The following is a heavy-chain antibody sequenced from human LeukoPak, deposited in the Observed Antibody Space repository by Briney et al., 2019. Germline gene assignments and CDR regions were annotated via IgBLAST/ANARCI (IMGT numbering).Heavy chain of an antibody. V-gene: IGHV3-30*02. Sequence: GGSLRLSCAASGFTFSSYAMHWVRQAPGKGLEWVAFIGYDGSNKYYADSVKGRFTISRDNSKNTLYLQMNSLRAEDTAVYYCAKGHTGGAFDIWGQGTMVTVSS. D-gene: IGHD3-16*01. CDR2: IGYDGSNK. J-gene: IGHJ3*02. CDR3: AKGHTGGAFDI. CDR1: GFTFSSYA.